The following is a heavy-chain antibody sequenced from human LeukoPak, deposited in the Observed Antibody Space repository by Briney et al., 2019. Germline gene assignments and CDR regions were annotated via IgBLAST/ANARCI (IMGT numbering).Heavy chain of an antibody. V-gene: IGHV3-21*04. CDR3: AKFKISCFDY. D-gene: IGHD3-9*01. CDR1: GFTFSSYS. Sequence: GGSLRLSCAASGFTFSSYSMNWVRQAPGKGLEWVSSISSSSSYIYYADSVKGRFTISRDNSKNTLYLQMNSLRAEDTAVYYCAKFKISCFDYWGQGTLVTVSS. CDR2: ISSSSSYI. J-gene: IGHJ4*02.